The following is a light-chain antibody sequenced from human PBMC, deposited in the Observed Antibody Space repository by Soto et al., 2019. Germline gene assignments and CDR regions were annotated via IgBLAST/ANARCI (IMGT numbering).Light chain of an antibody. CDR2: AAS. CDR1: QDISSY. V-gene: IGKV1-39*01. CDR3: EQSYSTLFT. J-gene: IGKJ3*01. Sequence: DIQMTQSPSSLSASVGDSVTITCRASQDISSYLNWYQHKPGSAPKLLNYAASTLHNGVPSRFSGSESGTDFTLTISSLQPEDFATYYCEQSYSTLFTFGPGTKVDFK.